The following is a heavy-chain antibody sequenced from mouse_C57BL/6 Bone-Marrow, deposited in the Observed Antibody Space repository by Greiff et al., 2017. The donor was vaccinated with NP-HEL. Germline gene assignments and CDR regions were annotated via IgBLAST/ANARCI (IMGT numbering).Heavy chain of an antibody. CDR2: IDPSDSYT. CDR1: GYTFTSYW. V-gene: IGHV1-59*01. Sequence: QVQLQQPGAELVRPGTSVKLSCKASGYTFTSYWMHWVKRRHGQGLEWIGVIDPSDSYTNYNQKFKGKATLTVDTSSSTAYMQLSSLTSEDSAVYYCANFNWNFDDWGQGTTLTVSS. J-gene: IGHJ2*01. D-gene: IGHD4-1*01. CDR3: ANFNWNFDD.